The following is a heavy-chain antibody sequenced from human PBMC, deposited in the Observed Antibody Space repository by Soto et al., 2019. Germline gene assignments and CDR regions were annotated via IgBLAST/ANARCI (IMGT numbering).Heavy chain of an antibody. CDR3: AKDRVGGPFYYYGMDV. J-gene: IGHJ6*02. V-gene: IGHV3-30*18. D-gene: IGHD1-26*01. Sequence: GGSLRLSCAASGFTFSSYGMHWVRQAPGKGLEWVAVISYDGSNKYYADSVKGRFTISRDNSKNMVYLHMNSLRVEDTALYYCAKDRVGGPFYYYGMDVWGQGTTVTVSS. CDR1: GFTFSSYG. CDR2: ISYDGSNK.